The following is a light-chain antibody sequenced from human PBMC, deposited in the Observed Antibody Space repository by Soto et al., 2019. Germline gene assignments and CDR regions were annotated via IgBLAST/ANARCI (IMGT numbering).Light chain of an antibody. J-gene: IGLJ1*01. Sequence: QSVLTQPASVSGSPGQSITISCTGTSSDIGGYNSVSWYQQHPGRAPRLIIYEVTNRPSGVSNRFSASKSGNTPSLIISGLQAADEADYYCTSYTPIVTLVSVFGTGTKVTVL. V-gene: IGLV2-14*01. CDR1: SSDIGGYNS. CDR2: EVT. CDR3: TSYTPIVTLVSV.